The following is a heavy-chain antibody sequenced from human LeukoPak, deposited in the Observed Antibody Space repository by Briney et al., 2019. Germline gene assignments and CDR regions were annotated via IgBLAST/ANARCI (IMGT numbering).Heavy chain of an antibody. CDR2: VYPSGDT. J-gene: IGHJ5*02. CDR3: ARGREGWFDP. Sequence: PSETLSLTCTVSGDSMNNGHYYWSWIRQSAGRGLEWIGRVYPSGDTNYNPSLRSRATISVDTSKEQFSLKLRSATAADTAIYYCARGREGWFDPWGQGTLVTVSS. CDR1: GDSMNNGHYY. V-gene: IGHV4-61*02.